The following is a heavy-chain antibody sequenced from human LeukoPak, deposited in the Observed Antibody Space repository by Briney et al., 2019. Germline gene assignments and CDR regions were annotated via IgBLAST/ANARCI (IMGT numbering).Heavy chain of an antibody. J-gene: IGHJ6*02. Sequence: SETLSLTCAVYGGSFSGYYWGWIRQPPGKGLEWIGEINHSGSTNYNPSLKSRVTISVDTSKNQFSLKLSSVTAADTAVYYCARGPGVVFGGYYYYYGMDVWGQGTTVTVSS. D-gene: IGHD3-16*01. V-gene: IGHV4-34*01. CDR1: GGSFSGYY. CDR3: ARGPGVVFGGYYYYYGMDV. CDR2: INHSGST.